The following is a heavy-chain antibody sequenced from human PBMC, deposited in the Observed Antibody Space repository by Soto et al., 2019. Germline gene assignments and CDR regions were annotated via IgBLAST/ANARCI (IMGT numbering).Heavy chain of an antibody. V-gene: IGHV4-59*01. Sequence: SETLSLTCSVSGDSISRNYWGWIRQRPGRGLEWVWSISYSGSTFYNSSLKSQVTISMDPSKNHLSLRLTSVTAAATAVYYCARGPSVHPPLYRFDPWGQGTLVTVSS. CDR2: ISYSGST. CDR3: ARGPSVHPPLYRFDP. D-gene: IGHD1-1*01. J-gene: IGHJ5*02. CDR1: GDSISRNY.